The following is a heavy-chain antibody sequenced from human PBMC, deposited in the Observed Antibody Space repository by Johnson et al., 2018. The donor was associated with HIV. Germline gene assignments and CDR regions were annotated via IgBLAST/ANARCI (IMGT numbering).Heavy chain of an antibody. D-gene: IGHD6-6*01. CDR1: NFTFKDYY. J-gene: IGHJ3*02. CDR2: ISDSGFDT. CDR3: ARDVIKVIAARDDAFDI. V-gene: IGHV3-11*06. Sequence: QVQLVESGGDLIKPGGSLRLSCATSNFTFKDYYMNWIRQAPGKGLEWISYISDSGFDTSYADSVKGRFTISRDNAKNSLYLQMNSLRAEDTAVYYCARDVIKVIAARDDAFDIWGQGTMVTVSS.